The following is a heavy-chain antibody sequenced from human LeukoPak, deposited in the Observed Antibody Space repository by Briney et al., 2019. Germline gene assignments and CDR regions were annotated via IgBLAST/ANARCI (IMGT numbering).Heavy chain of an antibody. D-gene: IGHD4-23*01. Sequence: GSSVKVSCKASGGTFSSYAISWVRQPPGQGLAWMGGIIPIFGTANYAQKFQGRVTITTDESTSTAYMELSSLRSEDTAVYYCARGYVDIVATETTVVTPATLWGQGTLVTVSS. V-gene: IGHV1-69*05. J-gene: IGHJ4*02. CDR2: IIPIFGTA. CDR1: GGTFSSYA. CDR3: ARGYVDIVATETTVVTPATL.